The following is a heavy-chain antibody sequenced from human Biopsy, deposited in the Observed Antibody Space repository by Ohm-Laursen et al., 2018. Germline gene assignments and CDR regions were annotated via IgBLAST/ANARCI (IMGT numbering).Heavy chain of an antibody. D-gene: IGHD5-12*01. CDR1: SGTVSSGSYY. J-gene: IGHJ3*02. CDR3: AGRPWPNAFDI. CDR2: IYYSGST. V-gene: IGHV4-61*01. Sequence: SHTLSLTYTVSSGTVSSGSYYWSWIRQPPGKGQERNEYIYYSGSTNSNPSLKTRVTISVDTSRNQYSLKLRSVTAADTAVYYCAGRPWPNAFDIWGQGTMVTVSS.